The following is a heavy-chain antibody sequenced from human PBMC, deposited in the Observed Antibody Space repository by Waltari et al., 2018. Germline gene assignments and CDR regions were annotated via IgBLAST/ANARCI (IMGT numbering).Heavy chain of an antibody. J-gene: IGHJ3*02. CDR1: GFTFDDYA. CDR2: ISWSSGSI. CDR3: AKAVDSSGRPYAFDI. D-gene: IGHD3-22*01. Sequence: EVQLVESGGGLVQPGRSLRLSCAASGFTFDDYAMHWVRQAPGKGLEGVSGISWSSGSIGYADSVKGRFTISRDNAKNSLYLQMNSLRAEDMALYYCAKAVDSSGRPYAFDIWGQGTIVTVSS. V-gene: IGHV3-9*03.